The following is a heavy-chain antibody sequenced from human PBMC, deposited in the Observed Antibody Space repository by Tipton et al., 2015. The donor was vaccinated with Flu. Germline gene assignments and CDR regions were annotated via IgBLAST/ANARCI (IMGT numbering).Heavy chain of an antibody. CDR3: ARESLPDYYYYYGMDV. J-gene: IGHJ6*02. CDR1: GDSIGSDYY. CDR2: IHRSGNT. V-gene: IGHV4-38-2*02. Sequence: TLSLTCSVSGDSIGSDYYWGWIRQPPGKGLEWLGNIHRSGNTYYNSSLKSRVTFSLDKSKNQFSLKLSSVTAVDTAVYYCARESLPDYYYYYGMDVWGQGTTVTVSS.